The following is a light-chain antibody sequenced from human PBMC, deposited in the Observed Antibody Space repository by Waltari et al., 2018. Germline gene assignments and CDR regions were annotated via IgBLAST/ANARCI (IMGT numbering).Light chain of an antibody. Sequence: DIQMAQSPSTLSASVGDRVTITCRASQTINTWLAWYQQKPGKAPKLLIAKTSSLESGVPSRFSGSGSGTELTLTISSLQPEDFATYYCQQYNSYPWTFGQGTKVEIK. CDR2: KTS. CDR1: QTINTW. V-gene: IGKV1-5*03. CDR3: QQYNSYPWT. J-gene: IGKJ1*01.